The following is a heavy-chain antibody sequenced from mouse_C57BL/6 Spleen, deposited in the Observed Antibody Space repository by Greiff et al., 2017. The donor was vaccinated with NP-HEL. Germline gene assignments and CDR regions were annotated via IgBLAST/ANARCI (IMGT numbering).Heavy chain of an antibody. D-gene: IGHD1-1*01. CDR1: GYSFTDYN. J-gene: IGHJ4*01. CDR3: ARTTVVATDYAMDY. Sequence: VQLKQSGPELVKPGASVKISCKASGYSFTDYNMNWVKQSNGKSLEWIGVINPNYGTTSYNQKFKGKATLTVDQSSSTAYMQLNSLTSEDSAVYYCARTTVVATDYAMDYWGQGTSVTVSS. CDR2: INPNYGTT. V-gene: IGHV1-39*01.